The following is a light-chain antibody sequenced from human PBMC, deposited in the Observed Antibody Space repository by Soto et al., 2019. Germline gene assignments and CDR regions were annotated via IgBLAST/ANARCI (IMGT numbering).Light chain of an antibody. CDR1: QSVSRY. J-gene: IGKJ5*01. CDR2: DAS. Sequence: DIVVTQSPATLSAYPGERATLSCRASQSVSRYLAWYQQKPGQAPRLLIYDASNRATGIPARFSGSGSGTDFTLTISSLEPEDFAIYYCQQRSNWPPISFGQGTRLEIK. CDR3: QQRSNWPPIS. V-gene: IGKV3-11*01.